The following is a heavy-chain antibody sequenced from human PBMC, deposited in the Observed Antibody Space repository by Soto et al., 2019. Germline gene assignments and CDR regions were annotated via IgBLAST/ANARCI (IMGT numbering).Heavy chain of an antibody. CDR2: IHPDGGHT. CDR3: ARGDNDY. Sequence: XSVKVSCKASGYTFTNYYVQWVRQAPGQGLEWMGVIHPDGGHTTYSQKFQDRVTMTRDTFTSTIYMELSSLRSEDTAVYYCARGDNDYWGQGTLVTVSS. CDR1: GYTFTNYY. V-gene: IGHV1-46*01. J-gene: IGHJ4*02.